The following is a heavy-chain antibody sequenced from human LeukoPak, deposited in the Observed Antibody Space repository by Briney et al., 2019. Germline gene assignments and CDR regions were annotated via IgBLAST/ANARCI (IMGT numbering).Heavy chain of an antibody. Sequence: ASVTVSFKASGYTLTSYDINWVRQATGQGLEWMGWMNPNSGNTGYAQKFQGRVTMTRNTSISTAYVELSSLRSEDTAVYYCARGGSGSSWYGFYYYYMDVWGKGTTVTVSS. J-gene: IGHJ6*03. CDR1: GYTLTSYD. CDR2: MNPNSGNT. V-gene: IGHV1-8*01. CDR3: ARGGSGSSWYGFYYYYMDV. D-gene: IGHD6-13*01.